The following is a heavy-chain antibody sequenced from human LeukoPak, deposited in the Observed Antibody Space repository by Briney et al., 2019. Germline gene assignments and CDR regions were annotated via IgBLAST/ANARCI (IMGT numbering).Heavy chain of an antibody. Sequence: PSETLSLTCTVSGGSISSYYWSWIRQPAGKGQEWIGHIYTSGSTNYNPSLKSRVTMSVDTSKNQFSLKLSSVTAADTAVYYCARDRRELGLDYWGQGTLVTVSS. V-gene: IGHV4-4*07. J-gene: IGHJ4*02. CDR2: IYTSGST. D-gene: IGHD1-26*01. CDR3: ARDRRELGLDY. CDR1: GGSISSYY.